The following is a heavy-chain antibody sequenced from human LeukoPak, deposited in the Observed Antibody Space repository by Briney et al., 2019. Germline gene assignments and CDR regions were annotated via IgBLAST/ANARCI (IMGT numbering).Heavy chain of an antibody. Sequence: PGGSLRLSCAASGFTFSNYGMSWVRQAPGKGLEWVSTISAGGDTYYANSVGGRFTISRGISKNTLYLQMNSLRAEDTAVYYCAKTSNWNYFDYWGQGTLVTVSS. D-gene: IGHD1-1*01. V-gene: IGHV3-23*01. CDR1: GFTFSNYG. CDR3: AKTSNWNYFDY. J-gene: IGHJ4*02. CDR2: ISAGGDT.